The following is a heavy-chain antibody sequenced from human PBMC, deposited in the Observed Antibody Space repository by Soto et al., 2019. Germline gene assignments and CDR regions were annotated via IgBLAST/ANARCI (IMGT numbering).Heavy chain of an antibody. J-gene: IGHJ3*02. V-gene: IGHV4-39*07. CDR1: GGSISSSSYY. CDR3: ARGYRLLRYFDWPRSSSAFDI. CDR2: IYYSGST. Sequence: SETLSLTCTVSGGSISSSSYYWGWIRQPPGKGLEWIGSIYYSGSTNYNPSLKSRVTISVDTSKNQFSLKLSSVTAADTAVYYCARGYRLLRYFDWPRSSSAFDIWGQGTMVTVSS. D-gene: IGHD3-9*01.